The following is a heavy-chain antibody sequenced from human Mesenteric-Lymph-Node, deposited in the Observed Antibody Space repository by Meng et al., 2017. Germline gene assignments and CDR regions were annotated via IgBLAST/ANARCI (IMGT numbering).Heavy chain of an antibody. V-gene: IGHV3-48*03. CDR3: ARGAYDFWYGHHPPRGDY. CDR1: GFTFSSYE. D-gene: IGHD3-3*01. Sequence: GGSLRLSCAASGFTFSSYEMNWVRQAPGKGLEWVSYISSSGSTIYYADSVKGRFTISRDNSKNSLYLQMNSLRAEDTAVYYCARGAYDFWYGHHPPRGDYWGQGTLVTVSS. J-gene: IGHJ4*01. CDR2: ISSSGSTI.